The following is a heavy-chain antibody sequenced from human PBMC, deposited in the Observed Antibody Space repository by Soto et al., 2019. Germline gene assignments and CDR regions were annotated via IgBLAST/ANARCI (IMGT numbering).Heavy chain of an antibody. J-gene: IGHJ6*02. CDR3: ARAGAYCGGDCYLPLYYSYYYGMDV. D-gene: IGHD2-21*02. Sequence: ASVEVSCKASGYTFTGYYMHWVRQAPGQGLEWMGWINPNSGGTNYAQKFQGRVTMTRDTSISTAYMELSRLRSDDTAVYYCARAGAYCGGDCYLPLYYSYYYGMDVWGQGTTVTVSS. CDR2: INPNSGGT. CDR1: GYTFTGYY. V-gene: IGHV1-2*02.